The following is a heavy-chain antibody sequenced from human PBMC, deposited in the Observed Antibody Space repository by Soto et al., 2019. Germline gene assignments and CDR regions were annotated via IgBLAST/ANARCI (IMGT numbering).Heavy chain of an antibody. V-gene: IGHV3-33*01. D-gene: IGHD6-19*01. CDR2: IWYDGSNK. CDR3: ARDSSPYSSGWYHYFDY. CDR1: GFTFSSYG. J-gene: IGHJ4*02. Sequence: QVQLVESGGGVVQPGRSLRLSCAASGFTFSSYGMHWVRQAPGKGLEWVAVIWYDGSNKYYADSVKGRFTISRDNSKNTLHLQMNSLRAEDTAVYYCARDSSPYSSGWYHYFDYWGQGTLVTVSS.